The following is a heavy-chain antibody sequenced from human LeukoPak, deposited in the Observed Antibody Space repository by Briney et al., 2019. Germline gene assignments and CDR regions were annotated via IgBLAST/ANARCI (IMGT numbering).Heavy chain of an antibody. V-gene: IGHV4-59*01. D-gene: IGHD2-21*01. CDR3: AREAYCGRFFDY. J-gene: IGHJ4*02. Sequence: PSETLSLTCTVSGGSISTYYWSWIRQSPGKGLEWIGNIDYSGSTNYNPSLKSRVTISVDTSKNQFSLKLSSVTAADTAVYYCAREAYCGRFFDYWGQGTLVTVSS. CDR2: IDYSGST. CDR1: GGSISTYY.